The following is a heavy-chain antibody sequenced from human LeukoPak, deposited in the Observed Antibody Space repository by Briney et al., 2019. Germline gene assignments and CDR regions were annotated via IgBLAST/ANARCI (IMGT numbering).Heavy chain of an antibody. J-gene: IGHJ4*02. CDR1: EFDFSSHA. V-gene: IGHV3-23*01. D-gene: IGHD4-17*01. Sequence: GGSLRLSCAASEFDFSSHAMTWVRQAPGKGLEWVSAISISGSKTYYADSVKGRFTISRDNSKNTLYLQMNSLRAEDTAVYYCANEIRPNDYWGQGTQVTVSS. CDR2: ISISGSKT. CDR3: ANEIRPNDY.